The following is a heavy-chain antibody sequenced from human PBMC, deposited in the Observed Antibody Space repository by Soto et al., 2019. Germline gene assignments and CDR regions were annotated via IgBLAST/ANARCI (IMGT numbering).Heavy chain of an antibody. CDR2: INHSGST. J-gene: IGHJ6*02. CDR1: RESFSGYY. CDR3: ARVGFNWNDDYYGMDV. V-gene: IGHV4-34*01. Sequence: SDTLSLTCAVYRESFSGYYWRWIRQPPGKGLEWIGEINHSGSTNYNPSLKSRVTISVDTSKNQFSLKLSSVTAADTAVYYCARVGFNWNDDYYGMDVWGQGTTVT. D-gene: IGHD1-20*01.